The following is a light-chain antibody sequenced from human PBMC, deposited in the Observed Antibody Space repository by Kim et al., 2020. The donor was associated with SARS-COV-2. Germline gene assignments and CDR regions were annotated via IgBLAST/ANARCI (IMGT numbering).Light chain of an antibody. J-gene: IGKJ2*01. CDR2: GAS. Sequence: LSPGQRATLSCRASQTLTSDFLAWYQQGRGQPPRLLIYGASNRAPGISDRFIGSGSGTDFTLTIARLEPGDSAVYFCQQYDSLPNTFGQGTKWRS. CDR3: QQYDSLPNT. CDR1: QTLTSDF. V-gene: IGKV3-20*01.